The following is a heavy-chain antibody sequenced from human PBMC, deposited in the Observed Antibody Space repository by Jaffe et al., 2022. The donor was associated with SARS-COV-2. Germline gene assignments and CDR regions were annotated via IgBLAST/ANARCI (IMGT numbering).Heavy chain of an antibody. V-gene: IGHV5-51*01. D-gene: IGHD6-19*01. Sequence: EVQLVQSGAEVKKPGESLKISCKGSGYSFTSYWIGWVRQMPGKGLEWMGIFQPGDSDTRYSPTFQGQVTISADKSISTAYLHWSSLKASDTAVYYCARRHAVAGTLTLYYFDYWGQGTLVTVSS. CDR2: FQPGDSDT. CDR1: GYSFTSYW. CDR3: ARRHAVAGTLTLYYFDY. J-gene: IGHJ4*02.